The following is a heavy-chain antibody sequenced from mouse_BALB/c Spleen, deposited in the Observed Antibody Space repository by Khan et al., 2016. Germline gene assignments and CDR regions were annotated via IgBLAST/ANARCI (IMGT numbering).Heavy chain of an antibody. V-gene: IGHV1-9*01. J-gene: IGHJ2*01. CDR1: GYTFSSYW. Sequence: QVQLQQSGAELMKPGASVKISCKATGYTFSSYWLEWIKQRPGHGLEWIGDILPGSGSINFNERFKDKATFTADTSSTTAYLHLSSLTFEDSAVYYCARGNDWGQGTTLTVSS. CDR2: ILPGSGSI. CDR3: ARGND.